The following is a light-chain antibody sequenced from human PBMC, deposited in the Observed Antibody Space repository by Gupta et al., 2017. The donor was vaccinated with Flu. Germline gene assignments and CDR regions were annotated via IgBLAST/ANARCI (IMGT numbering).Light chain of an antibody. CDR2: YNN. V-gene: IGLV1-44*01. J-gene: IGLJ1*01. CDR3: AAWDNSLSGFV. Sequence: QSSLTHPPSASGTPGQRVTISCSGSSPNIGSNTVNWYHQFPGTAPKLLIHYNNQRPSGVPDRFSASKSGTSASLAISGLRSEDEADYYCAAWDNSLSGFVFGTLTKVTVL. CDR1: SPNIGSNT.